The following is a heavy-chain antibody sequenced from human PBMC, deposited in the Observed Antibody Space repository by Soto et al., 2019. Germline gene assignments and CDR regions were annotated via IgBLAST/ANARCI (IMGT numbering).Heavy chain of an antibody. V-gene: IGHV3-48*03. D-gene: IGHD2-2*02. J-gene: IGHJ5*02. CDR1: GFTFSSYE. CDR3: AREAVVPAAIRTNWFDP. CDR2: ISSSGSTI. Sequence: GGSLRLSCAASGFTFSSYEMNWVRQAPGKGLEWVSYISSSGSTIYYADSVKGRFTISRDNAKNSLYLQMNSLRAEDTAVYYCAREAVVPAAIRTNWFDPWGQGTLVTVSS.